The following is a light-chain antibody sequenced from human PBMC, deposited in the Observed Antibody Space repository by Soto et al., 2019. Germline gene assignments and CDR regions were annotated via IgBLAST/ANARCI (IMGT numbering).Light chain of an antibody. Sequence: EIVFTQAPGTLSLSPGERASLSCRASQSVTNYLAWYQQRPGQAPRLLIYGASNRATGIPDRFSGSGSATDFTLTISRLEPEDFAVYFCQQSGSSPLTFGGGTKVDI. CDR2: GAS. V-gene: IGKV3-20*01. CDR1: QSVTNY. CDR3: QQSGSSPLT. J-gene: IGKJ4*01.